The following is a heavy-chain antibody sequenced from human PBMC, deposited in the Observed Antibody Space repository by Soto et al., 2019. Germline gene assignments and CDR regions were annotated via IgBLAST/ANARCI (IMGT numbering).Heavy chain of an antibody. CDR2: IIPIFGTA. V-gene: IGHV1-69*01. Sequence: QVQLVQSGAEVKKPGSSVKVSCKASGGTFSSYAISWVRQAPGQGLEWMGGIIPIFGTANYAQKFQGRVTITADESTSTDYMELSSLRAEDTAVYYCAREWREVTGTTFDYWGQGTLVTVSS. CDR3: AREWREVTGTTFDY. J-gene: IGHJ4*02. CDR1: GGTFSSYA. D-gene: IGHD1-7*01.